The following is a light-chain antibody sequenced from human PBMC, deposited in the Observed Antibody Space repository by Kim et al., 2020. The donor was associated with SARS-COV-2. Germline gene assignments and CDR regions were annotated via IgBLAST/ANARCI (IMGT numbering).Light chain of an antibody. CDR2: YDS. J-gene: IGLJ3*02. CDR3: QVWDSSSDHWV. CDR1: DIGSKR. Sequence: PGKETKITGGGSDIGSKRVHWYQQKPGQAPVLVIYYDSDRPSGIPERFSGSNSGNTATLTISRVEAGDEADYYCQVWDSSSDHWVFGGGTKLTVL. V-gene: IGLV3-21*04.